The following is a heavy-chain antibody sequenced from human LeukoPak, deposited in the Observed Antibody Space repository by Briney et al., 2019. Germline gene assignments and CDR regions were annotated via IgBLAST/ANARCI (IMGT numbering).Heavy chain of an antibody. J-gene: IGHJ4*02. V-gene: IGHV4-59*01. CDR1: GGSMSNYY. D-gene: IGHD5-24*01. Sequence: SETLSLTCTVSGGSMSNYYWTWLRQPPGKGLEWIGHIFWSGTTIHNPSLTSRLTISIDTSRSQFSLKLNSVTAADTAIYYCARAFQYNYGRGPFDYWGQGSLVTVSP. CDR2: IFWSGTT. CDR3: ARAFQYNYGRGPFDY.